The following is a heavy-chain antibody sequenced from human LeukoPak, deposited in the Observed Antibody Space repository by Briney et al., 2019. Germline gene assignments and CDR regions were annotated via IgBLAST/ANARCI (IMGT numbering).Heavy chain of an antibody. V-gene: IGHV3-30-3*01. D-gene: IGHD2-15*01. Sequence: SCKASGYTFTSYAMHWVRQAPGKGLEWVAVISYDGSNKYYADSVKGRFTISRDNSKNTLYLQMNSLRAEDTAVYYCARDLYCSGGSCYRMGPFDYWGQGTLVTVSS. CDR3: ARDLYCSGGSCYRMGPFDY. CDR1: GYTFTSYA. J-gene: IGHJ4*02. CDR2: ISYDGSNK.